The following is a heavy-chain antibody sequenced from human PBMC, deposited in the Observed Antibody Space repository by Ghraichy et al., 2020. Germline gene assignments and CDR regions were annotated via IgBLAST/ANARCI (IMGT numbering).Heavy chain of an antibody. D-gene: IGHD2-15*01. Sequence: ASVKVSCKASGYTFTSYGISWVRQAPGQGLEWMGWISAYNGNTNYAQKLQGRVTMTTDTSTSTAYMELGSLRSDDTAVYYCANTPGYCSGGSCYYGDYGMDVWGQGTTVTVSS. CDR3: ANTPGYCSGGSCYYGDYGMDV. J-gene: IGHJ6*02. CDR1: GYTFTSYG. V-gene: IGHV1-18*01. CDR2: ISAYNGNT.